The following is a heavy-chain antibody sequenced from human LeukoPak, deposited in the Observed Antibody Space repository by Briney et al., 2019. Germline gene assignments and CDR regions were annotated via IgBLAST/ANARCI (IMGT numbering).Heavy chain of an antibody. V-gene: IGHV3-49*04. CDR3: TRGRGTTGNYFDY. D-gene: IGHD1-7*01. CDR2: IRSKAYGGTT. J-gene: IGHJ4*02. Sequence: GGSLRLSCTASGFTFGDYAMSWVRQAPGKGLEWVGFIRSKAYGGTTEYAASVKGRFTISRDDSKSIAYLQMNSLKTEDTAVYYCTRGRGTTGNYFDYWGQGTLVTVSS. CDR1: GFTFGDYA.